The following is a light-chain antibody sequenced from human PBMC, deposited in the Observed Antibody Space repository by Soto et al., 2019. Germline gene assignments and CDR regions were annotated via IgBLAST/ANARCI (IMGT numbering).Light chain of an antibody. CDR3: SSYTSTSSYVI. V-gene: IGLV2-14*01. CDR1: SSDVGTYPY. CDR2: EVT. Sequence: QSALTQPASVSGSPGQSITISCTGTSSDVGTYPYVSWYQQHPGKAPKLMIYEVTNRPSDVSNRFSGSKSGNTAPLTSSGLQAEDGADYYCSSYTSTSSYVIFGGGTKLTVL. J-gene: IGLJ2*01.